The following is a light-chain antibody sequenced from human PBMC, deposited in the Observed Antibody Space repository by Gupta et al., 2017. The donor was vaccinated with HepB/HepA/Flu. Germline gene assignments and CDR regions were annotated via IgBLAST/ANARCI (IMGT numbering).Light chain of an antibody. CDR3: QQYNNYSWT. CDR1: QGISSW. CDR2: KAS. Sequence: DIQMTQSPSTVSASVGDRVTITCRATQGISSWLAWYQQKPGKAPKVLIYKASNLESGVPSRFSGSGSGTEFTLTISSLQPDDFATYYCQQYNNYSWTFGQGTKVEIK. J-gene: IGKJ1*01. V-gene: IGKV1-5*03.